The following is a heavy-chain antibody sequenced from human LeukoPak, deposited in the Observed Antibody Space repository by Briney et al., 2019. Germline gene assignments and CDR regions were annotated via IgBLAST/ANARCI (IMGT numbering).Heavy chain of an antibody. CDR3: ARVKKLMSEFEF. CDR2: INPNSGAT. CDR1: EYTFIDYY. J-gene: IGHJ4*02. Sequence: ATVKVSCKSSEYTFIDYYIHWVRQAPGQGLEWMGWINPNSGATKYAQKFQGRVSMTRDTSINTAYMDLTNLRSDDTAIFYCARVKKLMSEFEFWGQGTLVTVSS. D-gene: IGHD2-8*01. V-gene: IGHV1-2*02.